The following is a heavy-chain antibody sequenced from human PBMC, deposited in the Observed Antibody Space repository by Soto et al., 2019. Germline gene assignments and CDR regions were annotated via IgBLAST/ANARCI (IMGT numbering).Heavy chain of an antibody. Sequence: GESLKISCAVSGFTFSAYWMHWVRQVPGKGLTWVSRISDDGSTATYADSVKGRFIISRDNAKNSLYLEMNTLRADDSGLYYCARGPRVSSTGTGAHWGRGTLVTVSS. CDR3: ARGPRVSSTGTGAH. CDR1: GFTFSAYW. D-gene: IGHD1-1*01. CDR2: ISDDGSTA. V-gene: IGHV3-74*01. J-gene: IGHJ4*02.